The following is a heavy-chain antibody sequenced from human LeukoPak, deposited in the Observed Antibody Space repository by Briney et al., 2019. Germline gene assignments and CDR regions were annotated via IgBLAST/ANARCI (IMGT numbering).Heavy chain of an antibody. D-gene: IGHD3-22*01. V-gene: IGHV3-7*01. CDR3: ARDRGFSTFDY. J-gene: IGHJ4*02. Sequence: GGSLRLSCAASGFTFSTYWMSWVRQAPGKGLEWVANMKEDGGEKNFLDSVKGRFTISRDNAKNSLYLQMNSLRVEDTAVYYCARDRGFSTFDYWGQGTLVTVFS. CDR1: GFTFSTYW. CDR2: MKEDGGEK.